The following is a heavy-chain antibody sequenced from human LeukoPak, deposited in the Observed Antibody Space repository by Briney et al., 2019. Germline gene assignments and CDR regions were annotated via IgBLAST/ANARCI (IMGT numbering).Heavy chain of an antibody. D-gene: IGHD3-22*01. CDR2: ISPYNGNT. Sequence: GASVKVSCKASGYTFPNYGVSWVRRAPGQGLEWMGWISPYNGNTNYAQKFQGRVTVTTDTSTSTAYMELRSLRSDDTAVYYCARDRTNSGYTEENDYWGQGTLVTVSS. CDR1: GYTFPNYG. CDR3: ARDRTNSGYTEENDY. V-gene: IGHV1-18*01. J-gene: IGHJ4*02.